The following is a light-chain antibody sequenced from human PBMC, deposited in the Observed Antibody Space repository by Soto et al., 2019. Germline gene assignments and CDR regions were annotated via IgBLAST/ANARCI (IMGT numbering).Light chain of an antibody. V-gene: IGLV7-46*01. CDR2: DIS. CDR3: SSYPSSSTHV. J-gene: IGLJ1*01. CDR1: TGGVTSGHH. Sequence: QTVVTQEPSLTVSPGGTVTLSCGSSTGGVTSGHHPYWFQQKPGQAPRILIYDISVKHSWTPARFSGSLLGGKAALTLSGAQPEAEAEYYYSSYPSSSTHVFGTGTKLTVL.